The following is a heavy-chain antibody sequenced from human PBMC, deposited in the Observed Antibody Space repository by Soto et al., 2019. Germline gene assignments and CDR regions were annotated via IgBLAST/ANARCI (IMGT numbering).Heavy chain of an antibody. CDR3: AKDLTSSGRSSQLGY. Sequence: GGSLRLSCAASGFTFSSYAMTRVRQAPGKGLEWVSGISGSDGTTYYADSVKGRFTISRDNSKNTLSLQMNSLRAEDTALYYCAKDLTSSGRSSQLGYWGQGTLVTVSS. J-gene: IGHJ4*02. CDR1: GFTFSSYA. D-gene: IGHD6-19*01. CDR2: ISGSDGTT. V-gene: IGHV3-23*01.